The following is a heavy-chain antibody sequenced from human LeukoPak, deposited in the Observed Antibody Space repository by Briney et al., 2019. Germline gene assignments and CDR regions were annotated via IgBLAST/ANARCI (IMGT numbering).Heavy chain of an antibody. CDR2: TYYRFKWTN. CDR3: ARDADWAYDAFDI. V-gene: IGHV6-1*01. Sequence: SQTLSLTCAISGDSVSVKSDVWNWIRQSPSGGLEWLGRTYYRFKWTNDYATSVKSRIIISPATSKNQFSLHLNPVTPEDTAVYYCARDADWAYDAFDIWGQGTMVTVSS. J-gene: IGHJ3*02. CDR1: GDSVSVKSDV. D-gene: IGHD3-9*01.